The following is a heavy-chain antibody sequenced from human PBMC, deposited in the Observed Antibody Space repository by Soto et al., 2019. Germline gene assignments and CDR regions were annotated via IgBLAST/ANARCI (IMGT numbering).Heavy chain of an antibody. CDR2: IYYSGST. CDR1: GGSISSSSYY. V-gene: IGHV4-39*01. CDR3: ARLNRYCSSTSCYTGVYNWFDP. D-gene: IGHD2-2*02. Sequence: SETLSLTCTVSGGSISSSSYYWGWIRQPPGKGLEWIGSIYYSGSTYYNPSLKSRVTISVDTSKNQFSLKLSSVTAADTAVHYCARLNRYCSSTSCYTGVYNWFDPWGQGTLVTVSS. J-gene: IGHJ5*02.